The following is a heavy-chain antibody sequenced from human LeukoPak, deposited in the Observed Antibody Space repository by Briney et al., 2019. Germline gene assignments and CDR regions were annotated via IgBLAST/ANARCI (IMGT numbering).Heavy chain of an antibody. CDR2: ISYDGSNK. D-gene: IGHD6-13*01. V-gene: IGHV3-30*03. J-gene: IGHJ4*02. CDR1: GFTFSSYG. Sequence: PGRSLRLSCAASGFTFSSYGMHWVRQAPGKGLEWVAVISYDGSNKYYADSVKGRFTISRDNSKNTLYLQMNSLRAEDTAVYYCASGGSLAAAGTRNTPHFDYWGQGTLVTVSS. CDR3: ASGGSLAAAGTRNTPHFDY.